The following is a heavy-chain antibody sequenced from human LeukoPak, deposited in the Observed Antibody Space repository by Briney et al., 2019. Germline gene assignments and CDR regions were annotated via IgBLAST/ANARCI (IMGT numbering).Heavy chain of an antibody. D-gene: IGHD5-12*01. Sequence: GGSLRLSCVGSGFTFSQYGMNWVRQAPGKGLEWVSSISSDSSYVYYVDSVMGRFTISRDNAKNSLYLQMSSLRAEDTAVYYCAKSLVAGYYFDSWGQGTLVTVSS. CDR2: ISSDSSYV. J-gene: IGHJ4*02. CDR3: AKSLVAGYYFDS. CDR1: GFTFSQYG. V-gene: IGHV3-21*01.